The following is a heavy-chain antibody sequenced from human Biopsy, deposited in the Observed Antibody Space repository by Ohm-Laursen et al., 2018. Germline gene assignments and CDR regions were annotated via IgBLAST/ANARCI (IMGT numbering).Heavy chain of an antibody. J-gene: IGHJ6*02. CDR1: GGSFSGYY. D-gene: IGHD3-16*01. CDR3: ARAVDYYDPYYYYGLDV. Sequence: GTLSLTCAVYGGSFSGYYWSWIRQPPGKGLEWIGEINHRGSTNYNPSLKSRVTISVDTSKNQFSLKLRSVAAADTAVYYCARAVDYYDPYYYYGLDVWGQGTTVTVSS. V-gene: IGHV4-34*01. CDR2: INHRGST.